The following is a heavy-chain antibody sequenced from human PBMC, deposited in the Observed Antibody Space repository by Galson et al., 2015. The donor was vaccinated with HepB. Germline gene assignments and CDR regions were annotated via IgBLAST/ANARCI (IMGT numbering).Heavy chain of an antibody. D-gene: IGHD3-22*01. CDR2: ISSSSSYT. J-gene: IGHJ1*01. Sequence: SLRLSCAASGFTFSDYYMSWIRQAPGKGLEWVSYISSSSSYTNYADSVKGRFTISRDNAKNSLYLQMNSLRAEDTAVYYCARDLREHYYYDSSGYPTHAEYFQHWGQGTLVTVSS. CDR3: ARDLREHYYYDSSGYPTHAEYFQH. CDR1: GFTFSDYY. V-gene: IGHV3-11*06.